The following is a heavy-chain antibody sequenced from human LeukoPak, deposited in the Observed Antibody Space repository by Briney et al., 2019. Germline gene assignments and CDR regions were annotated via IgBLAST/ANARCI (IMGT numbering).Heavy chain of an antibody. D-gene: IGHD6-6*01. Sequence: SETLSLTCTVSGGSITSYYWTYIRQPAGKGLEWIGRIHTSGSTNYNPSLKSRVTMSVDTSKNQFSLSLSSVTAADTAMYYCAREFSGTSIAARVFDSWGQGTLVTVSS. CDR3: AREFSGTSIAARVFDS. J-gene: IGHJ4*02. CDR2: IHTSGST. CDR1: GGSITSYY. V-gene: IGHV4-4*07.